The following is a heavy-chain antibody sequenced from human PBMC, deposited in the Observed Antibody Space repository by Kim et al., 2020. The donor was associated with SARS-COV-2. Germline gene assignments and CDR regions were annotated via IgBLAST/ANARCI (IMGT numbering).Heavy chain of an antibody. Sequence: GESLKISCKGSGYSFTSYWIGWVRQMPGKGLEWMGIIYPGDSDTRYSPSFQGQVTISADKSISTAYLQWSSLKASNTAMYYCARRAVGDYGDYPRGDFDYWGQGTLVTVSS. V-gene: IGHV5-51*01. CDR2: IYPGDSDT. D-gene: IGHD4-17*01. J-gene: IGHJ4*02. CDR3: ARRAVGDYGDYPRGDFDY. CDR1: GYSFTSYW.